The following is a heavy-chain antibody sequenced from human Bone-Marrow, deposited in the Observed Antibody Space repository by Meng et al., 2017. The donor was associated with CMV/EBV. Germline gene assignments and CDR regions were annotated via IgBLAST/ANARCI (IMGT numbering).Heavy chain of an antibody. D-gene: IGHD3-9*01. CDR3: ARSSYDILTGQNWFDP. V-gene: IGHV1-18*01. CDR2: ISAKNGDT. J-gene: IGHJ5*02. Sequence: GYTISNFGVHWVRQAPGQGLESMGWISAKNGDTNSAQKVQGRVTMTTDTSTNTAYMELRSLRSDDTATYYCARSSYDILTGQNWFDPWGQGTLVTVSS. CDR1: GYTISNFG.